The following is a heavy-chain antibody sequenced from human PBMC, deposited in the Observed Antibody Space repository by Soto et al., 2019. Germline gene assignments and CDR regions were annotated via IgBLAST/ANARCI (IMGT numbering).Heavy chain of an antibody. J-gene: IGHJ4*02. CDR2: IHYSGST. CDR3: TVGGGWLTDY. D-gene: IGHD5-12*01. CDR1: GGSLSSGF. Sequence: QVQLQESGPGLVKPSETLSLTCSVSGGSLSSGFWGWFRQPPGKGLEWIGFIHYSGSTTYNPSLTSRLTISRDTSKNHFSLRLSSVTAADTALYYCTVGGGWLTDYWGQGTLVTVSS. V-gene: IGHV4-59*01.